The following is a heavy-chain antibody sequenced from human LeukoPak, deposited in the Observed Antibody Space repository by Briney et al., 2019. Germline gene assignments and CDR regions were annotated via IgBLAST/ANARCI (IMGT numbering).Heavy chain of an antibody. CDR2: INPSGGST. Sequence: GASVKVSCKASGYTFTSYYMHWVRQAPGQGLEWMGIINPSGGSTSYAQKFQGRVTMTRDTSTSTVYMELSSLRSEDTAVYYCARDRIAAAGTDAFDIWGQGTMVTVSS. CDR1: GYTFTSYY. V-gene: IGHV1-46*01. J-gene: IGHJ3*02. CDR3: ARDRIAAAGTDAFDI. D-gene: IGHD6-13*01.